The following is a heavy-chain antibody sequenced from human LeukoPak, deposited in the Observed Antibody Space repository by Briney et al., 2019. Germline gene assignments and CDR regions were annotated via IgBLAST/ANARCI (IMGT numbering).Heavy chain of an antibody. CDR1: GYTFTDYY. J-gene: IGHJ6*02. CDR3: ARVRIGQQLDKYYYYAMDV. CDR2: INPNSGGT. V-gene: IGHV1-2*02. Sequence: GASVKVSCKASGYTFTDYYMHWVRQAPGQGLEWMGWINPNSGGTNYAQKFQGRVTMTTDTSISTAYMEVSRLRSDDTAVYYCARVRIGQQLDKYYYYAMDVWGQGTTVTAS. D-gene: IGHD6-13*01.